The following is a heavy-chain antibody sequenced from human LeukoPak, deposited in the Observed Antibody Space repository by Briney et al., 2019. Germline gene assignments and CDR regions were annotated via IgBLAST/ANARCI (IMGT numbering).Heavy chain of an antibody. CDR1: GYTFTGYY. CDR2: INPNSGGT. D-gene: IGHD6-13*01. V-gene: IGHV1-2*02. J-gene: IGHJ4*02. CDR3: ARGQQLVPDY. Sequence: ASVKVSCKASGYTFTGYYMHWVRQAPGQGLEWMGWINPNSGGTNSAQKFQGRVSMTRDTSISTAYMELSSLRSDDTAVYYCARGQQLVPDYWGQGTLVTVSS.